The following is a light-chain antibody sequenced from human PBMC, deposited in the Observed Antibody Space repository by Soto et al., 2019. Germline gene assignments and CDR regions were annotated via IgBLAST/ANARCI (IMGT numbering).Light chain of an antibody. CDR3: QQRSKWPPIT. CDR2: DAS. CDR1: QSVSSY. J-gene: IGKJ5*01. Sequence: EIFLTQSPVTLSLSPGARATLSCRASQSVSSYLAWYQQKPGQAPRLLIYDASNRATGIPARFSGGGSGTDFTLTIDNLEPEDFAIYYCQQRSKWPPITFGQGTRLEIK. V-gene: IGKV3-11*01.